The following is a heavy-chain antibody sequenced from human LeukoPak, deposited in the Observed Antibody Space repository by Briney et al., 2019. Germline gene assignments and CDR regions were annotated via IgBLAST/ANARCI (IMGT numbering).Heavy chain of an antibody. D-gene: IGHD4-17*01. V-gene: IGHV4-4*02. CDR2: IYHSGST. CDR1: GGSISSSNW. CDR3: ARDPLDYGDYTSCFDY. Sequence: SGTLSLTCAVSGGSISSSNWWSWVRQPPGKGLEWIGEIYHSGSTNYNPSLKSRVTISVDKSKNQFSLKLSSVTAADTAVYYCARDPLDYGDYTSCFDYWGQGTLVTVSS. J-gene: IGHJ4*02.